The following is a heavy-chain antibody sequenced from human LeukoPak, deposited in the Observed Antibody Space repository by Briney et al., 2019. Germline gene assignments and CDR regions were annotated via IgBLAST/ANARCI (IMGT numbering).Heavy chain of an antibody. D-gene: IGHD3-10*01. CDR2: INAGNGNT. CDR3: ARGNFGSGGPGDYDMDV. V-gene: IGHV1-3*01. J-gene: IGHJ6*02. Sequence: GASVKVSCKASGYTFTSYAMHWVRQAPGQRLEWMGWINAGNGNTKYSQKFQGRVTITRDTSASTAYMELSSLRSEDTAVYYCARGNFGSGGPGDYDMDVWGQGTTVTVSS. CDR1: GYTFTSYA.